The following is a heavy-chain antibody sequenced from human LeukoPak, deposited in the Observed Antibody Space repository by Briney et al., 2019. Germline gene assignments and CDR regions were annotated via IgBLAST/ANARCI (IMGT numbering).Heavy chain of an antibody. V-gene: IGHV1-2*02. CDR3: ASGCSSTSCYEYYFDY. J-gene: IGHJ4*02. D-gene: IGHD2-2*01. Sequence: ASVKVSCKASGYTSTGYYMHWVRQAPGQGLEWMGWINPNSGGTNYAQKFQGRVTMTRDTSISTAYMELSRLRSDDTAVYYCASGCSSTSCYEYYFDYWGQGTLVTVSS. CDR2: INPNSGGT. CDR1: GYTSTGYY.